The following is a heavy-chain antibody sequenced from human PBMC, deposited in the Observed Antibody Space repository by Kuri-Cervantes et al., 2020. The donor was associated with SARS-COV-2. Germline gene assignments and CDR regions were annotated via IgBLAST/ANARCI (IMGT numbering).Heavy chain of an antibody. V-gene: IGHV3-30*02. CDR3: AREREVSGDF. CDR1: GFTFSSYG. D-gene: IGHD1-14*01. Sequence: GESLKISCAASGFTFSSYGMHWVRQAPGKGLEWVAFIRYDGSNKYYADSVKGRFTISRDNSKNTLYLQMNSLRAEDTAVYYCAREREVSGDFWGQGTLVTVSS. CDR2: IRYDGSNK. J-gene: IGHJ4*02.